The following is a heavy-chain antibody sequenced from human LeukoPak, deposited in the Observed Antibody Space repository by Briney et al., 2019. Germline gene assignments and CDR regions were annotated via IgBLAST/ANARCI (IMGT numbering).Heavy chain of an antibody. Sequence: SETLSLTCTVSGGSISGSYWSWIRQPPGKGLEWIGYIYYNGATYYSPSLKSRITISVDTSQSQFSLRMNSVTAADTAVYFCAKYDSSTAGFDFWGQGTLVTVSS. CDR2: IYYNGAT. J-gene: IGHJ4*02. CDR1: GGSISGSY. V-gene: IGHV4-59*01. CDR3: AKYDSSTAGFDF. D-gene: IGHD3-9*01.